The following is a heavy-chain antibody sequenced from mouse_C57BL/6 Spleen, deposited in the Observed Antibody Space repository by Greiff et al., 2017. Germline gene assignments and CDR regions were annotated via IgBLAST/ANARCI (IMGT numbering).Heavy chain of an antibody. CDR3: ARPIYDCYPAWFAY. Sequence: EVKLQESGGDLVKPGGSLKLSCAASGFTFSSYGMSWVRQTPDKRLEWVATISSGGSYTYYPDSVKGRFTISRDNAKNTLYLQMSSLKSEDTAMYHCARPIYDCYPAWFAYWGQGTLVTVSA. D-gene: IGHD2-3*01. V-gene: IGHV5-6*01. J-gene: IGHJ3*01. CDR2: ISSGGSYT. CDR1: GFTFSSYG.